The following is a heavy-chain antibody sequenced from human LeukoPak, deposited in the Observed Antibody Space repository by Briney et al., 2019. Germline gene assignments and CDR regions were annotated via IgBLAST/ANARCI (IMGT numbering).Heavy chain of an antibody. CDR1: GFSSANHW. V-gene: IGHV3-7*03. CDR2: INQNGGQT. D-gene: IGHD6-13*01. CDR3: VKNSGWYCLDY. Sequence: GGSLRLSCEASGFSSANHWMTWVRQAPGKGLEWVGDINQNGGQTYYLDSLKGRFTLSRDNAKNSLFLQLNSLRAEDTAVYYCVKNSGWYCLDYWGQGITVIVSS. J-gene: IGHJ4*02.